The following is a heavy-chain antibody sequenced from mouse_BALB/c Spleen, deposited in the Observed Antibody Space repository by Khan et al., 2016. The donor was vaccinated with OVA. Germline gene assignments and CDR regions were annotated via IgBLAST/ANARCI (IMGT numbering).Heavy chain of an antibody. D-gene: IGHD4-1*01. CDR1: EFTFSSYS. V-gene: IGHV5-6*01. CDR3: ASHLTGSFAY. CDR2: ISSGGDYT. J-gene: IGHJ3*01. Sequence: EVELVESGGDLVEPGGSLKLSCAASEFTFSSYSMSWVRQTPDKRLEWVATISSGGDYTYYPDTVKGRFTISRDNAKNTLYLQMSSLKSEDTAMYYCASHLTGSFAYWGQGTLVAVSA.